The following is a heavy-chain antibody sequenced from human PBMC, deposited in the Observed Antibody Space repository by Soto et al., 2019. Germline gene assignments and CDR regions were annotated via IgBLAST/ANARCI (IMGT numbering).Heavy chain of an antibody. D-gene: IGHD3-3*01. CDR2: IYHSGST. CDR3: ARDLFWSGYAYYYYYGMDV. Sequence: KPSETRSLTCAVSGYSISSGYYWGWIRQPPGKGLEWIGSIYHSGSTYYNPSLKSRVTISVDASKNQFSLKLSSVTAADTAVYYCARDLFWSGYAYYYYYGMDVWGQGTTVTVSS. V-gene: IGHV4-38-2*02. J-gene: IGHJ6*02. CDR1: GYSISSGYY.